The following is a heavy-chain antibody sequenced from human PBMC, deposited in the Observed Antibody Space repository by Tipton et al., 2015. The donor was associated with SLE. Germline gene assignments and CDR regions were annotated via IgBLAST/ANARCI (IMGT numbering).Heavy chain of an antibody. CDR2: IYSIGRT. D-gene: IGHD2-2*01. Sequence: GLVKPSETLSVTCAVSGGPFSGFYWNWIRQPPGGGLEWIGHIYSIGRTHYNPSLKSRIIISQDTSKNQFSLKLSSVTAADTAVYFCARDELVVIPPVLTYYYGMDVWGQGTTVTVSS. V-gene: IGHV4-34*09. CDR3: ARDELVVIPPVLTYYYGMDV. CDR1: GGPFSGFY. J-gene: IGHJ6*02.